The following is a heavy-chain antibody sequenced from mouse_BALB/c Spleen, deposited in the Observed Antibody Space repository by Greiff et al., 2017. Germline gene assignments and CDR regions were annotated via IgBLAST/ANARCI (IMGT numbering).Heavy chain of an antibody. J-gene: IGHJ3*01. V-gene: IGHV2-9*02. Sequence: VKLEESGPGLVAPSQSLSITCTVSGFSLTSYGVHWVRQPPGKGLEWLGVIWAGGSTNYNSALMSRLSISKDNSKSQVFLKMNSLQTDDTAMYYCAREGNYYGSPYWGQGTLVTVSA. CDR2: IWAGGST. CDR3: AREGNYYGSPY. D-gene: IGHD1-1*01. CDR1: GFSLTSYG.